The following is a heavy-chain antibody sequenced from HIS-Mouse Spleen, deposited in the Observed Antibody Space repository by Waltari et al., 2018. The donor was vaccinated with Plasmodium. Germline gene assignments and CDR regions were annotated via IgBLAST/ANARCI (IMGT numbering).Heavy chain of an antibody. V-gene: IGHV3-21*01. CDR3: ARDHNWNYDY. Sequence: EVQLVESGGSLVKPGGSLRLACEASGITFSSSSMNWVRQAPGKGLEWVSSISSSSSYKYYADSVKGRFTISRDNAKNSLYLQMNSLRAEDTAVYYCARDHNWNYDYWGQGTLVTVSS. CDR2: ISSSSSYK. J-gene: IGHJ4*02. D-gene: IGHD1-7*01. CDR1: GITFSSSS.